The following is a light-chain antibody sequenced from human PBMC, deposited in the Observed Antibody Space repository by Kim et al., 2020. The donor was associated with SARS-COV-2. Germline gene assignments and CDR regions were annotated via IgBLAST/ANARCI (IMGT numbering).Light chain of an antibody. CDR2: GAS. CDR1: QSVGRY. V-gene: IGKV3-11*02. CDR3: QQRRHWPAVS. J-gene: IGKJ2*03. Sequence: LSPGERATLSCRASQSVGRYLAWYQHKPGQPPRLLIYGASQRATGVPARFSGSGSERDFTLTINTLEPEDFAVYYCQQRRHWPAVSFGPGTKLEI.